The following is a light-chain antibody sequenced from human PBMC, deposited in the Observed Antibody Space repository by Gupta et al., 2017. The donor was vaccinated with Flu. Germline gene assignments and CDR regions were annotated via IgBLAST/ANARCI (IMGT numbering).Light chain of an antibody. CDR2: EVT. J-gene: IGLJ3*02. V-gene: IGLV2-14*01. CDR1: SRDIGAYNF. CDR3: SSYTSGSTLV. Sequence: SALTQPASVSGSPGQSITISCPGTSRDIGAYNFVAWYQPHPAKAPNLIIYEVTNRPSGTSNRFSGSKSGNTASLTISGRRAEDEANYYCSSYTSGSTLVFGGGTKLTVL.